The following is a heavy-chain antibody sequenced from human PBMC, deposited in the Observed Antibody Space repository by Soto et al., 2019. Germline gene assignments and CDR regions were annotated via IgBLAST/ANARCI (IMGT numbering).Heavy chain of an antibody. Sequence: QVHLLPSGSEVKKPGSSVKVSCRASGDTLSNYAFSWVRQAPGQGLEWMGGIIPIFGTTSYAQKLQGRVILTADESTTTVYMELMSLRSEDTALYFCALGLRGYHIDSWGQGTQVTVSS. CDR2: IIPIFGTT. V-gene: IGHV1-69*01. CDR3: ALGLRGYHIDS. CDR1: GDTLSNYA. D-gene: IGHD2-15*01. J-gene: IGHJ4*02.